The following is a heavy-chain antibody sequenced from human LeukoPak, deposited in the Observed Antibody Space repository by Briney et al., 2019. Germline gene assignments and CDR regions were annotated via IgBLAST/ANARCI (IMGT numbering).Heavy chain of an antibody. CDR1: GFTFSSYS. CDR2: ISSSSSCI. J-gene: IGHJ4*02. CDR3: ARTLFCSSTSCYKGDFDY. D-gene: IGHD2-2*02. V-gene: IGHV3-21*01. Sequence: GGSLRLSCAASGFTFSSYSMNWVRQAPGKGLEWVSSISSSSSCIYYADSVRGRFTISRDNAKNSLYLQMNSLRAEDTAVYYCARTLFCSSTSCYKGDFDYWGQGTLVTVSS.